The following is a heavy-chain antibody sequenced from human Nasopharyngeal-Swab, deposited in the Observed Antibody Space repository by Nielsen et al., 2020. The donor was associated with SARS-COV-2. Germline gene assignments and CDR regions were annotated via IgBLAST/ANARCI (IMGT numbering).Heavy chain of an antibody. CDR1: GYSFTSYW. CDR2: IYPGDSDT. V-gene: IGHV5-51*01. J-gene: IGHJ6*02. Sequence: ESLKISCKGSGYSFTSYWIGWVRQMPGKGLEWMGIIYPGDSDTRYSPSFQGQVTISADKSISTAYLQWSSLKASDTAMYYCARRPTNGDYGAYGMDVWGQGTTVTVSS. CDR3: ARRPTNGDYGAYGMDV. D-gene: IGHD4-17*01.